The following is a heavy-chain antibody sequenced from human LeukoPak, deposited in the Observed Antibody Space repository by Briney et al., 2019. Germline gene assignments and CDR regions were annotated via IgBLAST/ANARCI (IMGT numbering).Heavy chain of an antibody. CDR1: GFTFSDYY. CDR3: VRTIVVVNYFDY. Sequence: GGSPRLSCAASGFTFSDYYMSWIRQAPGKGLEWVSYISSSGSTIYYADSVKGRFTISRDNAKNSLYLQMNSLRAEDTAVYYCVRTIVVVNYFDYWGQGTLVTVSS. D-gene: IGHD3-22*01. J-gene: IGHJ4*02. CDR2: ISSSGSTI. V-gene: IGHV3-11*01.